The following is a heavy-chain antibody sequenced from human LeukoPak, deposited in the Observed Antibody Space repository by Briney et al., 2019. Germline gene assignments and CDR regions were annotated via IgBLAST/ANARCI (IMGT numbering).Heavy chain of an antibody. CDR2: FFSSGTT. CDR3: GTVGSGSYRD. J-gene: IGHJ4*02. D-gene: IGHD1-26*01. CDR1: GGSITSYY. Sequence: SETLSLTCTVSGGSITSYYWSWIRQPPGKGLEWIGHFFSSGTTNYNPSLKSRVTMSVDTSTNQFSLNLSSVAAADSALYYCGTVGSGSYRDWGQGTLVTVSS. V-gene: IGHV4-4*07.